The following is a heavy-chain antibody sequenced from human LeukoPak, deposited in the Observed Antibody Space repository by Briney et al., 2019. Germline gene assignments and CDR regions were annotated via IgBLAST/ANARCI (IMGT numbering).Heavy chain of an antibody. Sequence: ASVKVSCKASGYTFTSYDINWVRQATGQGLGWMGWMNPNSGNTGYAQKFQGRVTMTRNTSISTAYMELSSLRSEDTAVYYCARADWGISAARPGPGVFHFDYWGQGTLVTVSS. CDR2: MNPNSGNT. CDR1: GYTFTSYD. CDR3: ARADWGISAARPGPGVFHFDY. J-gene: IGHJ4*02. V-gene: IGHV1-8*01. D-gene: IGHD6-13*01.